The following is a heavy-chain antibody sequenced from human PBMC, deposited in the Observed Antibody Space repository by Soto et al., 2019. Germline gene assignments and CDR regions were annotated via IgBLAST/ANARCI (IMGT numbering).Heavy chain of an antibody. CDR2: IYTSGST. CDR3: ARGGIQLSYAFDY. J-gene: IGHJ4*02. V-gene: IGHV4-4*07. D-gene: IGHD5-18*01. CDR1: GTSVSNYY. Sequence: AETLSLTCSVSGTSVSNYYWSWIRQPAGKGLEHIGRIYTSGSTSYNPSLKSRVTMSMDTSQTQIYLNLTSVTAADTAVYYCARGGIQLSYAFDYWGQGILVTVSS.